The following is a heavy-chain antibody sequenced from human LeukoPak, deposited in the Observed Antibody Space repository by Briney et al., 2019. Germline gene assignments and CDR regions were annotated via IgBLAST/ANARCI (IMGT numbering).Heavy chain of an antibody. J-gene: IGHJ4*02. CDR3: ARAGGSSSWIGYYFDY. CDR2: ISSSGSTV. CDR1: GFTFSDYY. Sequence: GRSLRLSCAASGFTFSDYYMSWIRQAPGKGLEWVSYISSSGSTVYYADSVKGRFTISRDNAKNSLYLQMNSLRAEDTAVYYCARAGGSSSWIGYYFDYWGQGTLVTVSS. D-gene: IGHD6-13*01. V-gene: IGHV3-11*04.